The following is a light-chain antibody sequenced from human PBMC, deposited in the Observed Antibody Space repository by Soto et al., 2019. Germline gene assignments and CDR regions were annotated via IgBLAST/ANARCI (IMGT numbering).Light chain of an antibody. V-gene: IGLV4-60*03. J-gene: IGLJ2*01. CDR2: LEGSGSY. CDR3: ETWDSNIRV. CDR1: SGHRSYI. Sequence: QLVLTQSSSASASLGSSVKLTCTLSSGHRSYIIAWHQQQPGKTPRYLMKLEGSGSYNKGSGVPDRFSGSSSGADRDLTMSNLQSEDEADYYCETWDSNIRVFGGGTKVTVL.